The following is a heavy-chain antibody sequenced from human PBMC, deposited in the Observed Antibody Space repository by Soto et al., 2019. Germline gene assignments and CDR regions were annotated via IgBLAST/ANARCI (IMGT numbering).Heavy chain of an antibody. D-gene: IGHD2-15*01. CDR3: ARDGAVVVVAAPSFNWFDP. V-gene: IGHV1-69*12. CDR1: GGTFSSYA. J-gene: IGHJ5*02. CDR2: IIPIFGTA. Sequence: QVQLVQSGAEVKKPGSSVKVSCKASGGTFSSYAISWVRQAPGQGLEWMGGIIPIFGTANYAQKFQGRVTITADEXXSXAXXELSSLRSEDTAVYYCARDGAVVVVAAPSFNWFDPWGQGTLVTVSS.